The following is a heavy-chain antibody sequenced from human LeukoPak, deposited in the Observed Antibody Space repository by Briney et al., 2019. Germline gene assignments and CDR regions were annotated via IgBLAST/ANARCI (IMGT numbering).Heavy chain of an antibody. CDR2: ISWNSGSI. D-gene: IGHD5-18*01. V-gene: IGHV3-9*01. J-gene: IGHJ6*02. CDR3: AKDIQLWAGMDV. CDR1: GFAFDDYA. Sequence: PGGSLRLSCAASGFAFDDYAMHWVRHAPGKGLEWVSGISWNSGSIGYADSVKGRFTISRDNAKNSLYLQMNSLRAEDTALYYCAKDIQLWAGMDVWGQGTTVTVSS.